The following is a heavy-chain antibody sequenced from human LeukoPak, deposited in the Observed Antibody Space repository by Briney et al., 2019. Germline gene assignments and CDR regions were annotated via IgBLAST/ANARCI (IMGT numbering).Heavy chain of an antibody. CDR3: ARATWIQLWFAFFDY. V-gene: IGHV5-51*01. J-gene: IGHJ4*02. Sequence: GESLKISCKGSGSSFTSYWIGWVRQMPGKGLEWMGIIYPGDSDTRYSPSFQGQVTISADKSISTAYLQWSSLKASDTAMYYCARATWIQLWFAFFDYWGQGTLVTVSS. D-gene: IGHD5-18*01. CDR1: GSSFTSYW. CDR2: IYPGDSDT.